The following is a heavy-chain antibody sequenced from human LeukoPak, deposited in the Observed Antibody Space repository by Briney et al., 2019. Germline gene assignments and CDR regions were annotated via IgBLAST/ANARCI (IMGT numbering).Heavy chain of an antibody. CDR1: GFIFSNYG. CDR3: ARLYSSGWYGY. J-gene: IGHJ4*02. Sequence: GRSLRLSCAASGFIFSNYGMHWVRQAPGKGLEWVAVISYDGSDKYYADSVKGRFTISRENSKNTLYLQMNSLRAEDTAVYYCARLYSSGWYGYWGQGTVVTVSS. D-gene: IGHD6-19*01. CDR2: ISYDGSDK. V-gene: IGHV3-30*03.